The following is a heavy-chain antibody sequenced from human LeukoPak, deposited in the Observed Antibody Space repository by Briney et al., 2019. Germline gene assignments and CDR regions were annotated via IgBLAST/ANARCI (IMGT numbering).Heavy chain of an antibody. CDR1: GYTFTKYV. Sequence: ASVKVSCKASGYTFTKYVINWVAQAAGQGLEGMGWMNPKSGKSGYAQKWQGRVTMTRNTSISTAYMELSSLRSEDTAVYYCARRYPTTSYYDFWSGYYTKYYFDYWGQGTLVTVSS. J-gene: IGHJ4*02. V-gene: IGHV1-8*01. D-gene: IGHD3-3*01. CDR3: ARRYPTTSYYDFWSGYYTKYYFDY. CDR2: MNPKSGKS.